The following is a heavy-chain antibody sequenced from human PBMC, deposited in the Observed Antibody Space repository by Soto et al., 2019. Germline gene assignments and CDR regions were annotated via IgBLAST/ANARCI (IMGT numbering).Heavy chain of an antibody. J-gene: IGHJ3*02. D-gene: IGHD2-15*01. Sequence: PGGSLRLSCVGSVFSFRKYAMNLVRQSPGKGLEWVSGISGSGGGGRWFYADPVKGRFTLSRHNSKNTLYLEMSSLRAEETAVCYCARYRCSGGSGERTYAYDMSGQGTLVTVS. CDR3: ARYRCSGGSGERTYAYDM. CDR1: VFSFRKYA. CDR2: ISGSGGGGRW. V-gene: IGHV3-23*01.